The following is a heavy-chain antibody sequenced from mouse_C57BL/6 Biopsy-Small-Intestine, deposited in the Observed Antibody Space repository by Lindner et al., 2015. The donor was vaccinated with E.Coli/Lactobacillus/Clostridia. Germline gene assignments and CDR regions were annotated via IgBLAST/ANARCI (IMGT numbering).Heavy chain of an antibody. CDR2: IDPVSGGT. Sequence: SVKVSCKGTGYNFMGYYLQWVRQAPGQGLEWMGWIDPVSGGTRYAEKFQDRLTITRDTSVTTVYMELSGLRPDDTAVYFCARKDNTVIRGLPLIRWFDSWGQGTLVTVSS. J-gene: IGHJ4*01. CDR3: ARKDNTVIRGLPLIRWFDS. V-gene: IGHV1-84*02. CDR1: GYNFMGYY. D-gene: IGHD2-4*01.